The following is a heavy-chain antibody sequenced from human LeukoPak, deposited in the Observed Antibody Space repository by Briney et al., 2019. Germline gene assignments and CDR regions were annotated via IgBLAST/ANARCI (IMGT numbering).Heavy chain of an antibody. D-gene: IGHD5-18*01. CDR2: ISSSSSYI. V-gene: IGHV3-21*01. Sequence: PGGSLRLSCAASGFTFSSYSMNWVRQAPGKGLEWVSSISSSSSYIYYADSVKGRFTISRDSAKNSLYLQMNSLRAEDTAVYYCASMDTAMETVDYWGQGTLVTVSS. CDR3: ASMDTAMETVDY. CDR1: GFTFSSYS. J-gene: IGHJ4*02.